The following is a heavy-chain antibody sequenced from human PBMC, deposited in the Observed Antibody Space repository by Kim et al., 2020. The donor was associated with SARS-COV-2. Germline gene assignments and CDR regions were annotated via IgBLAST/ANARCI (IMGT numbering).Heavy chain of an antibody. D-gene: IGHD2-2*03. V-gene: IGHV4-4*02. Sequence: SETLSLTCAVSGGSISSSNWWSWVRQPPGKGLEWIGEIYHSGSTNYNPSLKSRVTISVDKSKNQFSLKLSSVTAADTAVYYCARDGYCSSTSCYAAFDYWGQGTLVTVSS. CDR2: IYHSGST. CDR1: GGSISSSNW. CDR3: ARDGYCSSTSCYAAFDY. J-gene: IGHJ4*02.